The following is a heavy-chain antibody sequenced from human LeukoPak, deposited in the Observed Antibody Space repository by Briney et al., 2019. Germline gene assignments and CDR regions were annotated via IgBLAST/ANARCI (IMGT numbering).Heavy chain of an antibody. CDR3: ARGRAYAFLDY. D-gene: IGHD4-17*01. CDR1: GFTFSSYW. CDR2: IKQDGSEK. J-gene: IGHJ4*02. V-gene: IGHV3-7*01. Sequence: GGSLRLSCTASGFTFSSYWMSWVRQAPGKGLEWVANIKQDGSEKYYVDSVKGRFTISRDNAKNSLYLQMNSLRAEDTAVYYCARGRAYAFLDYWGQGTLVTVSS.